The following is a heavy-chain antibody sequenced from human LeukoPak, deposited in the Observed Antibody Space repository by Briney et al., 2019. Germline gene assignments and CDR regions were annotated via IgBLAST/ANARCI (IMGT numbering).Heavy chain of an antibody. J-gene: IGHJ4*02. CDR3: ARGSLCFLEWLLEFDY. D-gene: IGHD3-3*01. CDR1: GGSFSSGGYC. CDR2: IYHSGST. Sequence: PSETLSLTCAVSGGSFSSGGYCWSWIRQPQGKGLEWVVYIYHSGSTYYNPSIKSRVTISVDRTKNQFSLKLSSVTAADTAVYYCARGSLCFLEWLLEFDYWGRGTLVTVSS. V-gene: IGHV4-30-2*01.